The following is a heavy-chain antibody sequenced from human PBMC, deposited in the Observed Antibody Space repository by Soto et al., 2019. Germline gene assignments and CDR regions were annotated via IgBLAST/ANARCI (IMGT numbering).Heavy chain of an antibody. CDR2: ISGSGGST. D-gene: IGHD3-22*01. CDR1: GFTFSSYA. V-gene: IGHV3-23*01. CDR3: AKDLGDSSGYALDY. J-gene: IGHJ4*02. Sequence: GGSLRLSCAASGFTFSSYAMSWVRQAPGKGLEWVSAISGSGGSTYYADSVKGRFTISRDNSKNTLYLQMNSLRAEDTAVYYCAKDLGDSSGYALDYWGQGTLVTVSS.